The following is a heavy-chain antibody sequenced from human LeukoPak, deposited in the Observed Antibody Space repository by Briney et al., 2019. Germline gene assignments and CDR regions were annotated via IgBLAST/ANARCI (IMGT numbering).Heavy chain of an antibody. CDR1: GFTFSSYAM. Sequence: LRLSCAASGFTFSSYAMSWVRQPPGKGLEWIGYIYYSGSTYYNPSLKSRVTMSVDTSKNQFSLKLSSVTAVDTAVYYCARMGRDGYDIDYWGQGTLVTVSS. V-gene: IGHV4-28*01. CDR3: ARMGRDGYDIDY. J-gene: IGHJ4*02. D-gene: IGHD5-24*01. CDR2: IYYSGST.